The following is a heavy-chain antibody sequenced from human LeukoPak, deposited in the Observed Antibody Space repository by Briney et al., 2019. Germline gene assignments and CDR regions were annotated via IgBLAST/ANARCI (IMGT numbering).Heavy chain of an antibody. J-gene: IGHJ4*02. CDR3: ARLEPTIAVAGPFDY. Sequence: SETLSLTCAVYGGSFSGYYWSWIRQPPGKGLEWIGSIYYSGSTYYNPSLKSRVTISVDTSKNQFSLKLSSVTAADTAVYYCARLEPTIAVAGPFDYWGQGTLVTVSS. V-gene: IGHV4-34*01. D-gene: IGHD6-19*01. CDR1: GGSFSGYY. CDR2: IYYSGST.